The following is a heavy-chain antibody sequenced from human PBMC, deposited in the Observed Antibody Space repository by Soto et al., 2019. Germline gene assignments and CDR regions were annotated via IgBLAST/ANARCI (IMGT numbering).Heavy chain of an antibody. CDR3: ARVGGLNWFDP. CDR2: IYYSGST. CDR1: GGSISSGGYY. Sequence: QVQLQESGPGLVKPSQTLSLTCTVSGGSISSGGYYWSWIRQHPGKGLEWIGYIYYSGSTYYNPSLTSRVTISVDPSQNQSSLKLSSVTAADTAVYYCARVGGLNWFDPWGQGTLVTVSS. V-gene: IGHV4-31*03. D-gene: IGHD3-16*01. J-gene: IGHJ5*02.